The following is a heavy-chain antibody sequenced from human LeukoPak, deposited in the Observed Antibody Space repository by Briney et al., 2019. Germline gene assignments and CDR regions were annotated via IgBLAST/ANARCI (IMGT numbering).Heavy chain of an antibody. J-gene: IGHJ3*02. Sequence: ASVKVSCKVSGYTFTDYYMHWVQQPPGKGLEWMGLVDPEDGETIYAEKFQGRVTITADTSTDTAYMELSSLRSEDTAVYYCATSPQYSSSWYRAFDIWGQGTMVTVSS. CDR2: VDPEDGET. CDR1: GYTFTDYY. V-gene: IGHV1-69-2*01. D-gene: IGHD6-13*01. CDR3: ATSPQYSSSWYRAFDI.